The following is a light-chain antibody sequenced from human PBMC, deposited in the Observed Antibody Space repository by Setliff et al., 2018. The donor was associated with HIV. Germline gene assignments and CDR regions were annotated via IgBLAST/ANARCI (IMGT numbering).Light chain of an antibody. V-gene: IGLV2-14*03. CDR3: NSYTGSSTYV. CDR2: AVT. Sequence: QSVLTQPASVSGSPGQSITTSCTGTSSDVGGYNYVSWYQQHPDKAPKLLIYAVTNRPSGISNRFSGSKSGNTASLTISGLQAEDEADYYCNSYTGSSTYVFGTGTKVTVL. CDR1: SSDVGGYNY. J-gene: IGLJ1*01.